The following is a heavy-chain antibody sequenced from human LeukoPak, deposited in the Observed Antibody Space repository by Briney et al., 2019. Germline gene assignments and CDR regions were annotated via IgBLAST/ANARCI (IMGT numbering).Heavy chain of an antibody. Sequence: SETLSLTCTVSGGSISSCYWSWIRQPPGKGLEWIGYIYYSGSTNYNPSLKSRVTISVDTSKNQFSLKLSSVTAADTAVYYCASSGAFTISAFDYWGQGTLVTVSS. D-gene: IGHD3-9*01. CDR3: ASSGAFTISAFDY. J-gene: IGHJ4*02. CDR1: GGSISSCY. V-gene: IGHV4-59*01. CDR2: IYYSGST.